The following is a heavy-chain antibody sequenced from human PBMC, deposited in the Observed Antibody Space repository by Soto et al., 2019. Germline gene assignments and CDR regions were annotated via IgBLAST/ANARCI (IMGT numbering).Heavy chain of an antibody. J-gene: IGHJ6*02. V-gene: IGHV1-18*01. Sequence: ASVKVSCKASGYTFTSYGISWVRQAPGQGLEWMGWISAYNGNTNYAQKLQGRVTMTTDTSTSTAYMELRSLGSDDTAVYYCASPLGCSSTSCYVSSYYGMDVWGQGTTVTVSS. D-gene: IGHD2-2*01. CDR1: GYTFTSYG. CDR2: ISAYNGNT. CDR3: ASPLGCSSTSCYVSSYYGMDV.